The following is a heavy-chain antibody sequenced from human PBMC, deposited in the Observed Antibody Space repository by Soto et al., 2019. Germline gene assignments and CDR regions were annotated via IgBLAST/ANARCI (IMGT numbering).Heavy chain of an antibody. Sequence: SETLSLTCTVSGGSISSYYWSWIRQPPGKGLEWIGYIYYSGNTNYNPSLKSRVTISVDTSKNQFSLKLSSVTAADTAVYYCARGSFWSGYYTDYWGQGTLVTVSS. D-gene: IGHD3-3*01. CDR2: IYYSGNT. CDR1: GGSISSYY. J-gene: IGHJ4*02. CDR3: ARGSFWSGYYTDY. V-gene: IGHV4-59*01.